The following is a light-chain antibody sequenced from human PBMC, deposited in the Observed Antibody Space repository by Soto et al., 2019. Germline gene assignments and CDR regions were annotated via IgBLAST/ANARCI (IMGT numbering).Light chain of an antibody. Sequence: IQMTQSPSSLSASVGDRVTITCQASQDISKNLNWYQQKPGKAPKLLIYDASSLQTGVPSRFSGSGSATHFTFTISSLQPKEVATYYCQQYDNLLPITFGQGTRLEIK. V-gene: IGKV1-33*01. J-gene: IGKJ5*01. CDR2: DAS. CDR1: QDISKN. CDR3: QQYDNLLPIT.